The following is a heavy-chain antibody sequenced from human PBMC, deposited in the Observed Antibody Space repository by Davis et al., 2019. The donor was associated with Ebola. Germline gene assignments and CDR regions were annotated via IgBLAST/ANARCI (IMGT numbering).Heavy chain of an antibody. Sequence: ASVKVSCKVSGYTLTELSMHWVRQAPGQGLEWMGWISAYNGNTNYAQKLQGRVTMTTDTSTSTAYMELRSLRSDDTAVYYCARGYCSGGSCYSPDYWGQGTLVTVSS. D-gene: IGHD2-15*01. CDR3: ARGYCSGGSCYSPDY. CDR1: GYTLTELS. V-gene: IGHV1-18*01. J-gene: IGHJ4*02. CDR2: ISAYNGNT.